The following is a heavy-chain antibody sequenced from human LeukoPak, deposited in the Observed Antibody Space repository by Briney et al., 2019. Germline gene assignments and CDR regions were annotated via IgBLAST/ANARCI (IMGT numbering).Heavy chain of an antibody. V-gene: IGHV1-8*01. Sequence: GASVKVSCKASGYTFTSYDINWVRQATGQGLEWMGWMNPNSGNTGYAQKFQGRVTMTRNTSISTAYMELSSLRSEDTAVYYCASRWIYCSSTSCYTGYYGMDVWGQGTTVTVSS. CDR2: MNPNSGNT. D-gene: IGHD2-2*02. CDR3: ASRWIYCSSTSCYTGYYGMDV. J-gene: IGHJ6*02. CDR1: GYTFTSYD.